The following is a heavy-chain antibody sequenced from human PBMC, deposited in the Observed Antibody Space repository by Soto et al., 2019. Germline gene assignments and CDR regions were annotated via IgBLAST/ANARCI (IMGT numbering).Heavy chain of an antibody. D-gene: IGHD7-27*01. CDR3: ASLWGPYYFDD. V-gene: IGHV4-39*01. J-gene: IGHJ4*02. CDR2: MYYTGNT. Sequence: QLQLQESGPGLVKPSETLSLTCTVSGGSISTDTYYWGWIRQPPGKGLEWIGSMYYTGNTYYHPSLKSRVTISVDTSKIQSSLKLSSVTAAETAVYYRASLWGPYYFDDWGQGTLVTVSS. CDR1: GGSISTDTYY.